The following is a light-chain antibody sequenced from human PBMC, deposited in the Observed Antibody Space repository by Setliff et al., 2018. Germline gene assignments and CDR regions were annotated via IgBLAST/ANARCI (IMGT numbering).Light chain of an antibody. CDR3: TSYTNSAV. V-gene: IGLV2-14*01. Sequence: QSALTQPASVSGSPGQSITISCTGTSSDIGGYNYVSWYQQHPGKAPKFMIYEVSNRPSGVSNRFSGSKSGNTASLTISGLQAEDEADYYCTSYTNSAVFGTGTKV. CDR2: EVS. CDR1: SSDIGGYNY. J-gene: IGLJ1*01.